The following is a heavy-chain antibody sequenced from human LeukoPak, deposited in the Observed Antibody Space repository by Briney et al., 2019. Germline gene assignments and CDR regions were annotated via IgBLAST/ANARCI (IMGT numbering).Heavy chain of an antibody. CDR2: IFHSGTT. V-gene: IGHV4-39*01. CDR3: ARLGGYSYGARIFDY. D-gene: IGHD5-18*01. Sequence: SETLSLTCTVSDSITSTSYYWAWIRQPPGKGLQWIASIFHSGTTYFNPSLKSRVTLSIDTSGSQYSLQLASVTAADTALYYCARLGGYSYGARIFDYWGQGIRVAVSS. CDR1: DSITSTSYY. J-gene: IGHJ4*02.